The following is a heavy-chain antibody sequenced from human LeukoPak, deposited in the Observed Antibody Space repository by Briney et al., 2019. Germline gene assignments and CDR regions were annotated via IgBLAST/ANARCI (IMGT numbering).Heavy chain of an antibody. CDR1: GGSISSYY. V-gene: IGHV4-59*01. D-gene: IGHD3-22*01. CDR3: ARDSGNYFGAFDF. CDR2: IYSGGTS. J-gene: IGHJ3*01. Sequence: SETLSLTCTVSGGSISSYYWSWIRQPPGKGLEWIGYIYSGGTSNYNPSLKSRVTISIDTSRNLFSLRLTSVTAADTAIYYCARDSGNYFGAFDFWGQGTMVTVSS.